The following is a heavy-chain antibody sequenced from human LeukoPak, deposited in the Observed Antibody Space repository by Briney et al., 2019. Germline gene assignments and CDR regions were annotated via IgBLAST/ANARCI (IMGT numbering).Heavy chain of an antibody. CDR3: ARERLLWFGELSYNWFDP. D-gene: IGHD3-10*01. V-gene: IGHV3-23*01. CDR1: GFTFSSYG. J-gene: IGHJ5*02. Sequence: PGGSLRLSCAASGFTFSSYGMSWVRQAPGKGLEWVSVISGSGGSTYYADSVKGRFTMSRDNSKNTLYLQMNSLRAEDTAVYYCARERLLWFGELSYNWFDPWGQGTLVTVSS. CDR2: ISGSGGST.